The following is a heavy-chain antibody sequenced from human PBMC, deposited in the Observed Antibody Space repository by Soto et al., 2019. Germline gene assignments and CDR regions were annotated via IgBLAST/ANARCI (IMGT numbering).Heavy chain of an antibody. CDR2: IFHTWSA. D-gene: IGHD2-21*01. CDR3: ARHIAVSGTRGFDH. CDR1: GGSITSNW. J-gene: IGHJ4*02. Sequence: QVQLQESGPGLMNPSGTLSLTCAVSGGSITSNWWSWVRQPPGKGLEWIAEIFHTWSANYHPSLMGRLTISMDKSRSHLSLTLNSVTAADTAVYYCARHIAVSGTRGFDHWGQGTLVTVSS. V-gene: IGHV4-4*02.